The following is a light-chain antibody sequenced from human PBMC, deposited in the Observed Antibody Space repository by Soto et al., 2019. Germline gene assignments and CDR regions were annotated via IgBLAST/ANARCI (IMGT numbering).Light chain of an antibody. CDR1: QRVDSY. V-gene: IGKV1-39*01. CDR3: QQTYTSVAT. CDR2: AAS. Sequence: DIQGTQSPSSLSASVGDSVTLSCQTSQRVDSYIHWYQHQSGKPPKLLIYAASTLQDGVTSRFSGGGSGTAFSLIITGLQPGDSATYYCQQTYTSVATFGQGTKVDIK. J-gene: IGKJ1*01.